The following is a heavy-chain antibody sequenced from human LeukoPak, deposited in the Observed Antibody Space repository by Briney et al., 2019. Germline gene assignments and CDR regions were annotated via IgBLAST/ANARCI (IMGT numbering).Heavy chain of an antibody. J-gene: IGHJ4*02. D-gene: IGHD5-18*01. Sequence: GRSLRLSCAASGFTFSSYAMHWVCQAPGKGLEWVAVISYDGSNKYYADSVKGRFTISRDNSKNTLYLQMNSLRAEDTAVYYCARGGRGYSYGSFDYWGQGTLVTVSS. CDR2: ISYDGSNK. CDR1: GFTFSSYA. V-gene: IGHV3-30*04. CDR3: ARGGRGYSYGSFDY.